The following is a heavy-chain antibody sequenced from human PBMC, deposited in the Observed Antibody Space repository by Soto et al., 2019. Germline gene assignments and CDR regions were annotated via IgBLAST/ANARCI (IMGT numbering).Heavy chain of an antibody. CDR3: ANQQVGEYYYDSSGYLQEDAFDI. Sequence: GGSLRLSCAASGFTFSSYAMSWVRQAPGKGLEWVSAISGSGGSTYYADSVKGRFTISRDNSKNTLYLQMNSLRAEDTAVYYCANQQVGEYYYDSSGYLQEDAFDIWGQGTMVTVSS. CDR1: GFTFSSYA. CDR2: ISGSGGST. V-gene: IGHV3-23*01. J-gene: IGHJ3*02. D-gene: IGHD3-22*01.